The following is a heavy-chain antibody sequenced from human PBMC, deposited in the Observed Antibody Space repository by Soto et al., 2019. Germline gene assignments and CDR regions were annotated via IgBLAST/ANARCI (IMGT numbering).Heavy chain of an antibody. J-gene: IGHJ4*02. D-gene: IGHD3-10*01. CDR1: GFTFSSYW. CDR2: ISGSGGGA. V-gene: IGHV3-23*01. CDR3: AKPLQRTYYYGSGSPPCFDY. Sequence: PGGSLRLSCAASGFTFSSYWMSWVRQAPGKGLERVSTISGSGGGAYFADSVKGRFTISRDSSNNTLYLQMNSLRAEDTAVYYCAKPLQRTYYYGSGSPPCFDYWDLGTLVTVSS.